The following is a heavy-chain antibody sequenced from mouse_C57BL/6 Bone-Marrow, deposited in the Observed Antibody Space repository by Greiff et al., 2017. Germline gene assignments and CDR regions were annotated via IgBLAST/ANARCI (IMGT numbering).Heavy chain of an antibody. D-gene: IGHD2-10*01. CDR3: ARIGIRNSPTMVTTQFAY. CDR2: ICWDDDK. CDR1: GFSLSTFGMG. V-gene: IGHV8-8*01. Sequence: ESGPGILQPSQTLSLTCSFSGFSLSTFGMGVGWIRQPSGKGLEWLAHICWDDDKSYNPALKSRLTISKDTSKNQVFLKIANVDTADTATYYCARIGIRNSPTMVTTQFAYWGQGTLVTVSA. J-gene: IGHJ3*01.